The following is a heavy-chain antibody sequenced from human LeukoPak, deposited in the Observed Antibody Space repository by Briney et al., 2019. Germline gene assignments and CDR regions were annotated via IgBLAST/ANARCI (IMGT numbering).Heavy chain of an antibody. J-gene: IGHJ4*02. D-gene: IGHD6-6*01. V-gene: IGHV3-23*01. Sequence: PGGSLRLSCAASGFTFSSYAMTWVRLAPGKGLEWVSTLSGRGDDPYYADSVKGRFTISRDNSKNTLYLQINSLRADDTAVYYCATLIPTSSSRYFAYWGQGTLVTASS. CDR2: LSGRGDDP. CDR1: GFTFSSYA. CDR3: ATLIPTSSSRYFAY.